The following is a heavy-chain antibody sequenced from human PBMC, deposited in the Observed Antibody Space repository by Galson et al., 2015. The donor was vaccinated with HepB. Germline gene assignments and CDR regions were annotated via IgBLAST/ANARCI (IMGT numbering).Heavy chain of an antibody. CDR2: IIPSLGTP. J-gene: IGHJ6*02. CDR3: ASTGGDRDFHSNYLMDV. D-gene: IGHD1-7*01. V-gene: IGHV1-69*10. Sequence: SVKVSCKASGGSFSKFALSWVRQTPGQGLEWVGGIIPSLGTPNYALRFQGRVSITADQSTTTTYMEFSSLRSADTAVYFCASTGGDRDFHSNYLMDVWGQGTTIIVSS. CDR1: GGSFSKFA.